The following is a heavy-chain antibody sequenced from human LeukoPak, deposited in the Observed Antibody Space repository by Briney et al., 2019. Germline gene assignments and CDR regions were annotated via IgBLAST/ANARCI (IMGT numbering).Heavy chain of an antibody. J-gene: IGHJ5*02. D-gene: IGHD4-17*01. CDR2: IGSSSCYI. CDR1: GFTFSSYR. V-gene: IGHV3-21*01. CDR3: ARVMTTVTNGWFDP. Sequence: GGPLRLSCAASGFTFSSYRMHWVRHAPGKGLEGVSSIGSSSCYIYYADSVRGRFTISRDNAKNSLYLQMNRLRAEDTAVYYCARVMTTVTNGWFDPWGQGTLFTVSP.